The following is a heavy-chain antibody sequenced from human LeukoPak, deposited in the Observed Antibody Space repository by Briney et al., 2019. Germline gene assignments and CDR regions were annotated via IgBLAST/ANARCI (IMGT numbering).Heavy chain of an antibody. J-gene: IGHJ6*03. CDR3: ARGDGDSSSWYGYYYSSMDV. V-gene: IGHV4-4*07. Sequence: SETLSLTCTVSGGSISNYYWSWIRQPAGKGLEWIGRIYSSGSSNYTPSLKSRVTISVDKSKNQFSLNLRSVTAADTAVYYCARGDGDSSSWYGYYYSSMDVWGNGTTVTVSS. CDR2: IYSSGSS. D-gene: IGHD6-13*01. CDR1: GGSISNYY.